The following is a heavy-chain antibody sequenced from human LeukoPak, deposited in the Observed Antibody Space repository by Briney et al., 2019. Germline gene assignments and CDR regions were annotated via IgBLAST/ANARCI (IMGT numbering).Heavy chain of an antibody. V-gene: IGHV3-9*01. CDR3: AKDMNYYDSSINAFDI. J-gene: IGHJ3*02. Sequence: GGSLRLSCAASGFTFDDYAMHWGREAPGEGLEWVSGISWNSGSIGYADSVKGRFTISRDNAKNSLYLQMNSLRAEDTALYYCAKDMNYYDSSINAFDIWGQGTMVTVSS. D-gene: IGHD3-22*01. CDR1: GFTFDDYA. CDR2: ISWNSGSI.